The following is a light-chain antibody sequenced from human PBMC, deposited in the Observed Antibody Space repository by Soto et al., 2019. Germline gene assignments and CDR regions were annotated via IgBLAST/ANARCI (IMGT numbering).Light chain of an antibody. V-gene: IGKV3-11*01. CDR2: DAS. CDR3: QQRRDWPPLT. J-gene: IGKJ4*01. Sequence: EIVLTQSPATLSLSPGERATLSCRASQSVSSYLAWYQQKPGQAPRLLIYDASNRSTGIPARFSGSGSGTDFTPTIRSLEPEDFAVYNCQQRRDWPPLTFGGGTKVEIK. CDR1: QSVSSY.